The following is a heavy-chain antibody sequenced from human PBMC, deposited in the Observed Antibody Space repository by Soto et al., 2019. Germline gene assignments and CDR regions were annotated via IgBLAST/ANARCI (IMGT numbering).Heavy chain of an antibody. CDR1: GYTFSNYG. V-gene: IGHV1-18*01. J-gene: IGHJ6*02. Sequence: ASVKVSCKASGYTFSNYGISWVRQGPGQGLEWMGWISGYNGNTHYEEKVQDRIKMTTDTSTSATYLELRSLRSDDTAVYFCARDPGFGFGYSYAFAMDVWGQGTTVTVSS. D-gene: IGHD5-18*01. CDR3: ARDPGFGFGYSYAFAMDV. CDR2: ISGYNGNT.